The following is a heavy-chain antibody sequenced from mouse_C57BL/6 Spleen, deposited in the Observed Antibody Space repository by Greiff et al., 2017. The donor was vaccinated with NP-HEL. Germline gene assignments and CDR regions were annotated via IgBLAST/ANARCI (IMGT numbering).Heavy chain of an antibody. CDR3: VRNWDDGFDV. CDR2: IRSKSNNYAT. J-gene: IGHJ1*03. D-gene: IGHD4-1*01. V-gene: IGHV10-1*01. CDR1: GFSFNTYA. Sequence: EVNVVESGGGLVQPKGSLKLSCAASGFSFNTYAMNWVRQAPGKGLEWVARIRSKSNNYATYYADSVKDRFTISRDDSESMLYLQMNNLKTEDTAMYYCVRNWDDGFDVWGTGTTVTVSS.